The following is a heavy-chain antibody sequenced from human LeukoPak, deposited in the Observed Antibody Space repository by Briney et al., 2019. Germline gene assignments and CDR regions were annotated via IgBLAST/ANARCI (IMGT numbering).Heavy chain of an antibody. CDR2: FDPEDGVT. CDR1: GYTLTELS. Sequence: ASVKVSCKVSGYTLTELSMHWVRQAPGKGLEWMGGFDPEDGVTIYAQKFQGRVTMTEDTSTDTAYMELSSLRSEDTAVYYCATTIIWFGVFDPWGQGTLVTVSS. J-gene: IGHJ5*02. V-gene: IGHV1-24*01. CDR3: ATTIIWFGVFDP. D-gene: IGHD3-10*01.